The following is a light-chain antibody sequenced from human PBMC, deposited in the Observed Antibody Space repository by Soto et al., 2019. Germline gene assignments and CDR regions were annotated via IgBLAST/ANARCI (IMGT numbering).Light chain of an antibody. CDR1: SSNIGTNS. CDR3: AAWDDSVDGVV. V-gene: IGLV1-44*01. CDR2: NNN. Sequence: QSVLTHPPSASGTPGQRVTISCSGSSSNIGTNSVNWYQQLPGTAPKLLIYNNNQRPSGVPDRFSGSKSVTSASLAISGLQSEDEAEYYCAAWDDSVDGVVFGGGTKVTVL. J-gene: IGLJ3*02.